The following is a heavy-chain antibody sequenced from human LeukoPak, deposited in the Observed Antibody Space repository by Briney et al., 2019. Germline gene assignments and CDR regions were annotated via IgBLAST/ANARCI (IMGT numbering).Heavy chain of an antibody. Sequence: GGSLRLSCAASGFAVSSHYMSWVRQAPGKGLEWVSVIYGGGSTYYADFAKGRFTISRDNSKNTLYLQMNSLRAEDTAVYYCARGVTYYYDSSGHDAFDIWGQGTMVTVSS. CDR2: IYGGGST. D-gene: IGHD3-22*01. CDR3: ARGVTYYYDSSGHDAFDI. CDR1: GFAVSSHY. J-gene: IGHJ3*02. V-gene: IGHV3-53*01.